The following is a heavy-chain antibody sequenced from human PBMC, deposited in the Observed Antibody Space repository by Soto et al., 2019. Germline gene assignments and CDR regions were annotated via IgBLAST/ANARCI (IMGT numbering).Heavy chain of an antibody. D-gene: IGHD3-10*01. CDR1: GGTFSSYA. Sequence: ASVKVSCKASGGTFSSYAISWVRQAPGQGLEWMGGIIPIFGTANYAQKFQGRVTITADKSTSTAYMELSSLRSEDTAVYYCARAKGIYYYGSGSYYFDYWGQGTLVTVS. CDR3: ARAKGIYYYGSGSYYFDY. J-gene: IGHJ4*02. V-gene: IGHV1-69*06. CDR2: IIPIFGTA.